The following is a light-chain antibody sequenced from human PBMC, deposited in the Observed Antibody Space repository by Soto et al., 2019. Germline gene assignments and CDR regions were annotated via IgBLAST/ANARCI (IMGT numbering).Light chain of an antibody. CDR3: SSYTSSSTRV. V-gene: IGLV2-14*01. CDR1: SSDVGGYNY. Sequence: QPVLTQPASVSGSPGQSITISCTETSSDVGGYNYVSWYQQHPGKAPKLMIYEVSNRPSGVSNRFSGSKSGNTASLTISGLQAEDEADYYCSSYTSSSTRVFGTGTKLTVL. J-gene: IGLJ1*01. CDR2: EVS.